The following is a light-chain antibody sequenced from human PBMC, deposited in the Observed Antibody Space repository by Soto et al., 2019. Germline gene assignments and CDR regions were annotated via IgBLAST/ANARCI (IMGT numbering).Light chain of an antibody. V-gene: IGKV3-15*01. Sequence: EIAMTECPATLSVSTGYTFTLACMASQSVSSNLAWYQQKPGQAPRLLIYGASARATGIPSRFSGSGSGTKFTLTISSLQSEDFAVYYCQQYNTWPPITFGQGTLLEIK. J-gene: IGKJ5*01. CDR3: QQYNTWPPIT. CDR1: QSVSSN. CDR2: GAS.